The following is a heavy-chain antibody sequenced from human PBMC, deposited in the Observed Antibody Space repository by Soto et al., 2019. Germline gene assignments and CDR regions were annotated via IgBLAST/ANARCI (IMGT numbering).Heavy chain of an antibody. Sequence: GGSLRLSCVASGFTFRTNPMSWVRQAPGKGLEWVSGVSDSGAKTYYADSVKGRCTVSRDNSKNTLYLEMKSLRAEDTAVYYCAKDFQLGGSGTGYFDNWGQGTRVTVSS. CDR1: GFTFRTNP. CDR2: VSDSGAKT. V-gene: IGHV3-23*01. D-gene: IGHD3-10*01. CDR3: AKDFQLGGSGTGYFDN. J-gene: IGHJ4*02.